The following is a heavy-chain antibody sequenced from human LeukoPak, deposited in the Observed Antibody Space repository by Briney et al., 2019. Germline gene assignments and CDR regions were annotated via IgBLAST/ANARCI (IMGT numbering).Heavy chain of an antibody. D-gene: IGHD3-16*01. Sequence: GGSLRLSCAATGFTFRSHWMTWVHQAPGKGLEWVANIKHDGSEKYYVDSVKGRFTISRDNAKNSLYLQMNSLRAEDTAVYYCARDSGVGDFDYWGQGTLVTVSS. CDR3: ARDSGVGDFDY. J-gene: IGHJ4*02. CDR2: IKHDGSEK. CDR1: GFTFRSHW. V-gene: IGHV3-7*01.